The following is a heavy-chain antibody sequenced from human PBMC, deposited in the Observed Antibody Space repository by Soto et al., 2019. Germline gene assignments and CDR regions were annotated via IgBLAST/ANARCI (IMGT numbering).Heavy chain of an antibody. CDR3: ARLSTVTTWGRVDY. CDR1: GYSFTPYW. V-gene: IGHV5-10-1*01. J-gene: IGHJ4*02. CDR2: INPGDSYL. Sequence: ESLKISFQVSGYSFTPYWISWVRQIPGKGLAWIGRINPGDSYLNFNPSFQGHVAISVDKSISTAYLQWSSLKASDTAMYYCARLSTVTTWGRVDYWGQGTLITVSS. D-gene: IGHD4-17*01.